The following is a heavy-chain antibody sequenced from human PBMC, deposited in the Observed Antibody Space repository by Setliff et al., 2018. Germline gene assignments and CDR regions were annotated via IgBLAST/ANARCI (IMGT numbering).Heavy chain of an antibody. V-gene: IGHV4-30-4*01. CDR3: ARTHCTTTSCFYFHY. D-gene: IGHD2-2*01. CDR2: ISHGVST. CDR1: GASVTSFDYY. J-gene: IGHJ4*02. Sequence: SETLSLTCTVSGASVTSFDYYWSWIRQPPGKGLEYIGHISHGVSTSYSPSLESRLSISAGTSKNQFSLKLTSVTAADTAVYYCARTHCTTTSCFYFHYWGQGTVVTVSS.